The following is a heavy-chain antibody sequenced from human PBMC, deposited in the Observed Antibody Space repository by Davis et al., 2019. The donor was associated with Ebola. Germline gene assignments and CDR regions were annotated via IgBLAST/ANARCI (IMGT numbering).Heavy chain of an antibody. Sequence: AASVKVSCKASGYTFTSYGISWVRQAPGQGLEWMGSISAYNGTTNYAQKLQGRVTMTTDTSTSTAYMELRSLRSDDTAVYYCASYDPNMTSLDYWDQGTLVSVSS. CDR1: GYTFTSYG. CDR3: ASYDPNMTSLDY. V-gene: IGHV1-18*01. J-gene: IGHJ4*02. CDR2: ISAYNGTT. D-gene: IGHD3-16*01.